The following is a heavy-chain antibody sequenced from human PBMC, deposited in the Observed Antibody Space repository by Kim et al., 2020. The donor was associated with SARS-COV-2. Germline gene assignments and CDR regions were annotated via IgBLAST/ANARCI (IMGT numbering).Heavy chain of an antibody. CDR2: ISYDGSNK. J-gene: IGHJ5*02. Sequence: GGSLRLSFAASGFAFSSYGMHWVRQAPGKGLEWVAVISYDGSNKYYADSVKGRFTISRDNSKNTLYLQMNSLRVEDTAVYYCAKSYSGSYYSWFDPWGQGTLVTVSS. CDR3: AKSYSGSYYSWFDP. D-gene: IGHD1-26*01. CDR1: GFAFSSYG. V-gene: IGHV3-30*18.